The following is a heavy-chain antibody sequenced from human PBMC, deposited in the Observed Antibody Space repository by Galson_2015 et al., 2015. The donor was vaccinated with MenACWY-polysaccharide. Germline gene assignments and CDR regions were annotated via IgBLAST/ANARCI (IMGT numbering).Heavy chain of an antibody. CDR3: ARGVGARSRFGL. V-gene: IGHV4-34*01. J-gene: IGHJ5*02. Sequence: TCAVYGGSFSGYYWSWIRQPPGKGLEWIGEINHSGSTNCNPSLKSRVTISVDTSKNQFSLKLSSVTAADTAVYYCARGVGARSRFGLWGQGTLVTVSS. CDR1: GGSFSGYY. CDR2: INHSGST. D-gene: IGHD1-26*01.